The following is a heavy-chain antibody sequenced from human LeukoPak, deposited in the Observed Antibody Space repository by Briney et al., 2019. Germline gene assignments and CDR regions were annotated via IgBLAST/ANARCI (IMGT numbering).Heavy chain of an antibody. CDR1: GFTFSNYW. CDR2: INSDGSSR. CDR3: TRVGRAWQPLGYFFDY. V-gene: IGHV3-74*01. Sequence: GGSLRLSCAASGFTFSNYWMHWVRQAPGKGLVWVSRINSDGSSRNYADSVKGRFTISRDNAKNTLYLQMNSLRAEDTAVYYCTRVGRAWQPLGYFFDYWGQGTLVTVSS. D-gene: IGHD5-12*01. J-gene: IGHJ4*02.